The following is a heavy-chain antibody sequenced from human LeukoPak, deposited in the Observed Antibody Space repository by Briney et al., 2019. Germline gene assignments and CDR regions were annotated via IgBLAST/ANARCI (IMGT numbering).Heavy chain of an antibody. CDR2: VYYSGIT. J-gene: IGHJ3*01. CDR3: ARTVGIAVAEDAFAL. V-gene: IGHV4-39*01. CDR1: GGSISSSSYY. D-gene: IGHD6-19*01. Sequence: KPSETLSLTCTVSGGSISSSSYYWVWIRQPPGEGLEWIGGVYYSGITYYNPSLKSRVTISVDTSKNQFSLRLTSVTAADTAVYYCARTVGIAVAEDAFALWGQGTMVTVSS.